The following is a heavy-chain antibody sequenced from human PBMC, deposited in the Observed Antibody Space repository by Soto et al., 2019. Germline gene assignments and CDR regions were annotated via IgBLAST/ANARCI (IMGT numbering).Heavy chain of an antibody. Sequence: QLGGPLRLSCAASGFTFSGSAMHWVRQASGKGLEWVGRIRSKANSYATAYAASVKGRFTISRDDSKNTAYLQMNSLKTEDTAVYYCTIFGVVQYYYYMDVWGKGTTVTVSS. J-gene: IGHJ6*03. D-gene: IGHD3-3*01. CDR1: GFTFSGSA. V-gene: IGHV3-73*01. CDR3: TIFGVVQYYYYMDV. CDR2: IRSKANSYAT.